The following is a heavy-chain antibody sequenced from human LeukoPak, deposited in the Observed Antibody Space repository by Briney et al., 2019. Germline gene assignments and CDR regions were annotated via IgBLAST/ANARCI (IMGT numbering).Heavy chain of an antibody. V-gene: IGHV1-18*01. CDR1: GYTFTSYG. CDR2: ISAYNGNT. CDR3: ARASEGRTTYYDFWSGYQPAEYFDY. D-gene: IGHD3-3*01. Sequence: GASVKVSCKASGYTFTSYGISWVRQAPGQGLECMGWISAYNGNTNYAQKLQGRVTMTTDTSTSTAYMELRSLRSDDTAVYYCARASEGRTTYYDFWSGYQPAEYFDYWGQGTLVTVSS. J-gene: IGHJ4*02.